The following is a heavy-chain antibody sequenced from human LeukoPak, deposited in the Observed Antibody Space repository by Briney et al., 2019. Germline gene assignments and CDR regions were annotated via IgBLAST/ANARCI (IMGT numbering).Heavy chain of an antibody. CDR2: ISGSGDIK. CDR3: AKDQIAAADDFDY. CDR1: GFTFSSYA. D-gene: IGHD6-13*01. V-gene: IGHV3-23*01. J-gene: IGHJ4*02. Sequence: GGSLRLSCAASGFTFSSYAMSWVRQAPGKGLEWVSGISGSGDIKVYADSVKGRFTISRDNSKNTLYLQMNSLRAEDTAVYYCAKDQIAAADDFDYWGQGTLVTVSS.